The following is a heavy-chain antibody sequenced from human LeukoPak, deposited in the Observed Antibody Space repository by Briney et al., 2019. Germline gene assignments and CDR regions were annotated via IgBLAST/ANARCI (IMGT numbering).Heavy chain of an antibody. Sequence: PGGSLRLSCAASGFTFSSYEMNWVRQAPGKGLEWVSYISSSGNTIYYADSVKGRFTISRDNAKNSLYLQINSLGAEDTAVYYCARAKLYYYDSSGYYSGFDYWGQGTLVTVSS. V-gene: IGHV3-48*03. J-gene: IGHJ4*02. CDR2: ISSSGNTI. D-gene: IGHD3-22*01. CDR3: ARAKLYYYDSSGYYSGFDY. CDR1: GFTFSSYE.